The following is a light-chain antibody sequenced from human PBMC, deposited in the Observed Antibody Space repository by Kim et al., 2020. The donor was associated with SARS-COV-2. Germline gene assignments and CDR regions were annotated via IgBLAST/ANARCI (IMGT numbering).Light chain of an antibody. Sequence: ELTQPPSASGTPGQRVTISCSGSSSNIGSNVVNWYQQLPGTAPKLLIYSNNQRPSGVPDRFSGSKSGTSASLAISGLQSEDEADYYCAAWDDSLNGWVFGGGTQLTVL. CDR1: SSNIGSNV. J-gene: IGLJ3*02. CDR3: AAWDDSLNGWV. V-gene: IGLV1-44*01. CDR2: SNN.